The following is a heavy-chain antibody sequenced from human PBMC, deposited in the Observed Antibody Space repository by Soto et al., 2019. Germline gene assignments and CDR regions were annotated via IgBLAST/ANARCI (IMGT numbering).Heavy chain of an antibody. D-gene: IGHD6-6*01. Sequence: GASVKVSCKASGGTFSSYAISWVRQAPGQGLEWMGGIIPIFGTANYAQKFQGRVTITADESTSTAYMELSSLRSEDTAVYYCARLYSSSSSSGYWGQGTLVTVS. CDR1: GGTFSSYA. CDR3: ARLYSSSSSSGY. J-gene: IGHJ4*02. V-gene: IGHV1-69*13. CDR2: IIPIFGTA.